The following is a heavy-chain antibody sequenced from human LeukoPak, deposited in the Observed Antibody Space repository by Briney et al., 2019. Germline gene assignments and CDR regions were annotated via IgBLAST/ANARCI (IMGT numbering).Heavy chain of an antibody. CDR3: ARRAGAYSHPYDY. J-gene: IGHJ4*02. CDR1: GFTFSSYT. Sequence: GGSLRLSCAASGFTFSSYTMNWVRQAPGKGLEWVSSISSSSTNIDYPDSVKGRFTISRDNAKNSLYLQMNSLRAEDTAVYYCARRAGAYSHPYDYWGQGTLVTVSS. V-gene: IGHV3-21*01. CDR2: ISSSSTNI. D-gene: IGHD4/OR15-4a*01.